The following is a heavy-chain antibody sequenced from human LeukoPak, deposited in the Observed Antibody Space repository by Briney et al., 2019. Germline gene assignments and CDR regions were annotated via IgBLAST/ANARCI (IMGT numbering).Heavy chain of an antibody. CDR2: ISSSSSYI. V-gene: IGHV3-21*01. D-gene: IGHD3-16*01. CDR3: ATYTNWVAGDV. CDR1: GFTFSSYS. Sequence: GGSLRLSCAASGFTFSSYSMNWVRQAPGKGLEWVSSISSSSSYIYYADSVKGRFTISRDNARNSLYLQMSSLRAEDTAVYYCATYTNWVAGDVWGQGTTVSVSS. J-gene: IGHJ6*02.